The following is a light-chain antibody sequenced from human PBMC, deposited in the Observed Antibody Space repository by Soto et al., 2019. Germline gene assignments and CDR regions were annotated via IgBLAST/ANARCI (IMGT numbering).Light chain of an antibody. J-gene: IGKJ1*01. CDR2: DAS. CDR1: QRVSSSY. V-gene: IGKV3D-20*01. CDR3: QQYGSSPKT. Sequence: EIVLTQSPATLSLSPGERATLSCGASQRVSSSYLAWYQQKPGLAPRLLIYDASIRATGIPDRISGSGSGKDFALTISRLEPEDFAVYYCQQYGSSPKTLGQGTKVEIK.